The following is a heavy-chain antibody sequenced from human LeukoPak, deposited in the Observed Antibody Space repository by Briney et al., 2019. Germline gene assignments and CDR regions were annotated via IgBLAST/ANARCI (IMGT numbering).Heavy chain of an antibody. Sequence: ASVKVSCKASGYTFTDYYIHWVRQAPGQGREGMGGVNPVRGGANYAQKFQGRGTITRDTSISTGYMELSRLIADDTAVCDCTRDDDILTADDDSDYYTDVWSKGTSLTVSS. CDR1: GYTFTDYY. D-gene: IGHD3-9*01. CDR3: TRDDDILTADDDSDYYTDV. V-gene: IGHV1-2*02. J-gene: IGHJ6*03. CDR2: VNPVRGGA.